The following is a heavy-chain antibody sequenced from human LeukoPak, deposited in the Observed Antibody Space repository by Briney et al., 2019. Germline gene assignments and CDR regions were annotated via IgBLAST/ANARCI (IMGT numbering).Heavy chain of an antibody. J-gene: IGHJ4*02. Sequence: PGGSLRLSCAASGFTFSSSAMNWVRQASGKGLEWVSACGTDGDTYYADSVKGRFTISRDNSKNTLYLQMTSLRAEDTAVYYCAKKTPGNYAYDQWGQGTLVTVSP. V-gene: IGHV3-23*01. CDR3: AKKTPGNYAYDQ. D-gene: IGHD3-22*01. CDR1: GFTFSSSA. CDR2: CGTDGDT.